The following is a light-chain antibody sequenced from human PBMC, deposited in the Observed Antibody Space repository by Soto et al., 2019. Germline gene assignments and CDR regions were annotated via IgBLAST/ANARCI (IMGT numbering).Light chain of an antibody. V-gene: IGKV1-6*02. CDR2: DVS. CDR3: LRAGNYSII. CDR1: LGIGTD. Sequence: AIQMTQSPSSLSASVGDRVTITCGASLGIGTDLAWYQQTPGKPPKLLIYDVSSLLSGVPSRFSGSGSGTDFTLTISSLQAEDFATYYCLRAGNYSIIFGPGTKVDI. J-gene: IGKJ3*01.